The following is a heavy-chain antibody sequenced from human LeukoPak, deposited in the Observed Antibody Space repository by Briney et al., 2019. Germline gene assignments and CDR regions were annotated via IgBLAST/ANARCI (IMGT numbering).Heavy chain of an antibody. CDR1: GFTFSSYA. J-gene: IGHJ4*02. V-gene: IGHV3-23*01. CDR2: ISGSGGST. Sequence: GGALRLSCVASGFTFSSYAMSWGRQAPGKGLEWVSAISGSGGSTYYADSVKGRFTISTDNPKNTLYLQMNSLRDEDTAVYYCAKEPYYDRSGYGRAFDYWGEGNLVTVSS. D-gene: IGHD3-22*01. CDR3: AKEPYYDRSGYGRAFDY.